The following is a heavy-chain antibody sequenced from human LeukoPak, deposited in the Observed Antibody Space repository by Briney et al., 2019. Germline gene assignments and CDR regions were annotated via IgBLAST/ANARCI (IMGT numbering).Heavy chain of an antibody. Sequence: PGGSLRLSCAASGFTFSSYAMHWVRQAPGKGLEWVAVISYDGSNKYYADSVKGRFTISRDNSKNTLYLQMNSLRAEDTAVYYCRSPNYGSGSYYFDYWGQGTLVTVSS. J-gene: IGHJ4*02. V-gene: IGHV3-30-3*01. CDR2: ISYDGSNK. CDR1: GFTFSSYA. D-gene: IGHD3-10*01. CDR3: RSPNYGSGSYYFDY.